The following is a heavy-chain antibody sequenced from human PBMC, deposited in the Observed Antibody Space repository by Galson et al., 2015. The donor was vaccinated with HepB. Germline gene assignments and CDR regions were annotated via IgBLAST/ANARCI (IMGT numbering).Heavy chain of an antibody. V-gene: IGHV1-69*02. D-gene: IGHD3-22*01. Sequence: SVKVSCKASGGTFSSYTISWVRQAPGQGLEWMGRIIPILGIANYAQKFRGRVTITADKSTSTAYMELSSLRSEDTAVYYCARWYDSSGYYHWGQGTLVTVSS. CDR2: IIPILGIA. CDR1: GGTFSSYT. J-gene: IGHJ5*02. CDR3: ARWYDSSGYYH.